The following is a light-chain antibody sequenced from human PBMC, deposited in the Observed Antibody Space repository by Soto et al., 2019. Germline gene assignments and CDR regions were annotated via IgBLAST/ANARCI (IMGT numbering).Light chain of an antibody. V-gene: IGKV3-15*01. CDR3: QQYNNWPPLT. J-gene: IGKJ4*02. CDR1: QSVSSN. CDR2: GAS. Sequence: EIVMTQSLATLSVSPGERATLSCSAIQSVSSNLAWYQQKPGQAPRLLIYGASTKTTGIPARLSGSGSGTEFNLTISRLQYEDFAVYYCQQYNNWPPLTFCGGTNVEIK.